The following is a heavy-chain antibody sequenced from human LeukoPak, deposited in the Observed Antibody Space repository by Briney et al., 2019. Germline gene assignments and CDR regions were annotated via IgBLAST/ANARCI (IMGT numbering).Heavy chain of an antibody. CDR3: ARGRSGLAAAGTYDF. D-gene: IGHD6-13*01. V-gene: IGHV1-8*01. CDR2: INPNSGRT. Sequence: ASVKVSCKASGYTFISFDINWVRQATGQGLEWMGWINPNSGRTGFARNFQGRVTMSTNTSISTAYLEVNSLRFEDTAVYYCARGRSGLAAAGTYDFWGQGTLITVSS. J-gene: IGHJ4*02. CDR1: GYTFISFD.